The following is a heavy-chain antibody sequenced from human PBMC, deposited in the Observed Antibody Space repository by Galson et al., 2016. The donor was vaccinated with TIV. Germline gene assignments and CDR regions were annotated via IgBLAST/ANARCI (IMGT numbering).Heavy chain of an antibody. J-gene: IGHJ4*02. CDR1: GCIFTSYD. CDR3: ARSGDYGDY. D-gene: IGHD4-17*01. CDR2: MNPNSGNT. Sequence: SVKVSCKASGCIFTSYDINWVRQATGQGLEWMGWMNPNSGNTGYAQKFRGRVTMTRNTSVRTAYMELSSLRSEDTAVYYCARSGDYGDYWGQGTLVTVSS. V-gene: IGHV1-8*02.